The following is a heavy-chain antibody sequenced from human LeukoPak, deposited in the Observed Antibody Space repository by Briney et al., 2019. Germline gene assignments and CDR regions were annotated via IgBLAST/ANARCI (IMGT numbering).Heavy chain of an antibody. CDR3: AKGLDY. V-gene: IGHV4-61*02. CDR2: IYTSGTS. CDR1: GGSINSGDYY. Sequence: SETLSLTCTVSGGSINSGDYYWRWIRQPAGKGLEWIGRIYTSGTSNYNPFLKSRVTISLDTSKNQFSLTLSSVTAADTAVYYCAKGLDYWGQGILVTVSS. J-gene: IGHJ4*02.